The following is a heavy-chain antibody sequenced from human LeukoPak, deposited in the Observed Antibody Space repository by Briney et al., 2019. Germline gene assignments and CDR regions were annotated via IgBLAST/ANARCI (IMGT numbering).Heavy chain of an antibody. D-gene: IGHD2-2*01. CDR2: ITISGGST. CDR1: GFTFSSYD. Sequence: GGSLRLSCVASGFTFSSYDMSWVRQAPGKGLEWVSSITISGGSTFYADSVMGRFTISRDNYKNTLYLQMNSLSAEDTAVYYCAKRGNPAVGHHYLDVWGKGTTVSVSS. CDR3: AKRGNPAVGHHYLDV. V-gene: IGHV3-23*01. J-gene: IGHJ6*03.